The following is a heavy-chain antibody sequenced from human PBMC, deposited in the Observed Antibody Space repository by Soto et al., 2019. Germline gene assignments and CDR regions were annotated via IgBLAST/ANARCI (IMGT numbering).Heavy chain of an antibody. D-gene: IGHD3-10*01. J-gene: IGHJ4*02. Sequence: SETLSLTXAVSGGSFSNYYWSWIRQPPGRGLEWIGEVNHGGSTNYNPSLKSRVTMSVDTSKKQFSLKLTSVTAADTAVYYCRKWFGDLLRDYWGQGTLVTVSS. CDR1: GGSFSNYY. CDR3: RKWFGDLLRDY. V-gene: IGHV4-34*01. CDR2: VNHGGST.